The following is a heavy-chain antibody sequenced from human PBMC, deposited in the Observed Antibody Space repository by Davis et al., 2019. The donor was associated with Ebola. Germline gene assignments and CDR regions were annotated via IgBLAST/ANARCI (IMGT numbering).Heavy chain of an antibody. V-gene: IGHV3-30-3*01. J-gene: IGHJ6*02. Sequence: GGSLRLSCAASGFTFSSYAMHWVRQAPGKGLEWVAVISYDGSNKYYADSVKGRFTISRDNSKNTLYLQMNSLRSEDTAVYYCARAGGDLGYCSGGSCYSFYYYYGMDVWGQGTTVTVSS. CDR1: GFTFSSYA. CDR2: ISYDGSNK. D-gene: IGHD2-15*01. CDR3: ARAGGDLGYCSGGSCYSFYYYYGMDV.